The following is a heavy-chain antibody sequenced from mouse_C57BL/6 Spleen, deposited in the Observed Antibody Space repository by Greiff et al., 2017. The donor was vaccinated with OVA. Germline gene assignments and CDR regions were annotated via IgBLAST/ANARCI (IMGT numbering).Heavy chain of an antibody. CDR2: IDPENGDT. D-gene: IGHD4-1*01. V-gene: IGHV14-4*01. CDR1: GFNIKDDY. J-gene: IGHJ3*01. Sequence: EVQVVESGAELVRPGASVKLSCTASGFNIKDDYMHWVKQRPEQGLEWIGWIDPENGDTEYASKFQGKATITADTSSNTAYLQLSSLTSEDTAVYYCTTGGWDEGFAYWGQGTLVTVSA. CDR3: TTGGWDEGFAY.